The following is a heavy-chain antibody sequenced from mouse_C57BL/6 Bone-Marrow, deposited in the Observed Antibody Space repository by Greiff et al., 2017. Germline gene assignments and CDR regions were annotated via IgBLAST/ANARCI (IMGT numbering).Heavy chain of an antibody. Sequence: QVQLQQSGAELVKPGASVKLSCKASGYTFTEYTIHWVKQRSGQGLEWIGWFYPGGGSIKYMDKFKDRSTLSADKSSSTVYMELSRLTSEDSAVYFCAKHGYDYDSGACFDYWGQGTTLTVSA. D-gene: IGHD2-4*01. V-gene: IGHV1-62-2*01. CDR1: GYTFTEYT. J-gene: IGHJ2*01. CDR2: FYPGGGSI. CDR3: AKHGYDYDSGACFDY.